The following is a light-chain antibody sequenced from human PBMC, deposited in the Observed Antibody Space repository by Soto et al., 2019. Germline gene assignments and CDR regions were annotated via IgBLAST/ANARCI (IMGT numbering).Light chain of an antibody. CDR1: QSVSNNY. CDR3: HQDFNFPWT. CDR2: GTS. Sequence: ETVFTQSPVTLSLSPGESANLSCVASQSVSNNYLAWYQQKPGQAPRLLIYGTSTRATGIPVRFSGSGSGTDFTLTISSLQPEDFAVYFCHQDFNFPWTFGQGTKVDIK. V-gene: IGKV3D-7*01. J-gene: IGKJ1*01.